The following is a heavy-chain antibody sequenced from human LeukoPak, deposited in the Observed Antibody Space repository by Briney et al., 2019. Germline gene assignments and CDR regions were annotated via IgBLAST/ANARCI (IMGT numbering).Heavy chain of an antibody. Sequence: GGSLQISWKGTGCSFTSYWIGWVRQMPGKGLEGMGIIYPGDSDTRYSPSFQGQVTISADKCISTAYLQWSSLKASDTAMYYCARRVTVTTEFDYWGQGTLVTVSS. CDR3: ARRVTVTTEFDY. V-gene: IGHV5-51*01. D-gene: IGHD4-17*01. CDR2: IYPGDSDT. CDR1: GCSFTSYW. J-gene: IGHJ4*02.